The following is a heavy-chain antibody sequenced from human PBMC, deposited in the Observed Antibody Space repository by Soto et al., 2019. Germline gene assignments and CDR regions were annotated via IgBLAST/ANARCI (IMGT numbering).Heavy chain of an antibody. V-gene: IGHV4-61*05. Sequence: PSETLSLTCTVSGGSISSSSYYWGWIRQPPGKGLEWIGYIYYGGTTSYNLSLKSRVTISLETSKSQFSLRLTSVTAADTAVYYCARASNKRGYSYGPDYWDQGTLVTVSS. D-gene: IGHD5-18*01. CDR2: IYYGGTT. J-gene: IGHJ4*02. CDR3: ARASNKRGYSYGPDY. CDR1: GGSISSSSYY.